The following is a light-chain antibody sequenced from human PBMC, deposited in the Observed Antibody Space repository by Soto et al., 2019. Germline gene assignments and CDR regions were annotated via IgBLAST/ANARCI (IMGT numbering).Light chain of an antibody. Sequence: QSVLTQPPSVSAAPGQKVTISCSGSSSNIGKNYVSWYQQVPGTAPKLLIFENNKRPSGIPDRFSGSKSGTSATLGITGLQTGDEADYYCGTWDSSLSAGEFGGGTKLTVL. J-gene: IGLJ2*01. V-gene: IGLV1-51*02. CDR2: ENN. CDR1: SSNIGKNY. CDR3: GTWDSSLSAGE.